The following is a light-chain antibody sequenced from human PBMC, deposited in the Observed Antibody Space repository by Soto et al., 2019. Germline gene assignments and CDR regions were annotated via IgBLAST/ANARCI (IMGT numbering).Light chain of an antibody. Sequence: QSALTQPASVSGSPGQSITISCTGTSTDVGGFDYVSWYQQHPGKAPKLMIYDVSNRPSGVSNRFSASKSGNTASLTISGLQAEDEADYYCSSYTGSSTLVFGGGTKLTV. CDR3: SSYTGSSTLV. CDR2: DVS. V-gene: IGLV2-14*01. J-gene: IGLJ3*02. CDR1: STDVGGFDY.